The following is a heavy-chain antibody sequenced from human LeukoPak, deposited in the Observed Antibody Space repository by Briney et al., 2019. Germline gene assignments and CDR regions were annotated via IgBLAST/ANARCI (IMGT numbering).Heavy chain of an antibody. J-gene: IGHJ5*02. D-gene: IGHD5-12*01. Sequence: GGSLRLSCAASGFTFSSYGMHWVRQAPGKGLEWVAVISYDGSNKYYADSVKGRFTISRDNSKNTLYLQMNSLRAEDTAVYYCAKDHSGGYSGYDYPWFDPWGQGTLVTVSS. CDR3: AKDHSGGYSGYDYPWFDP. CDR2: ISYDGSNK. V-gene: IGHV3-30*18. CDR1: GFTFSSYG.